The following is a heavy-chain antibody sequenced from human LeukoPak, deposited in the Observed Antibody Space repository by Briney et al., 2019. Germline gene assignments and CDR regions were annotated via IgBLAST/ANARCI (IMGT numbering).Heavy chain of an antibody. CDR1: GYSISSGYY. CDR3: ARGSIAAAYPYYFDY. Sequence: SETLSLTCAVSGYSISSGYYWGWIRQPPGKGLEWIGSIYHSGSTYYNPSLKSRVTISVDTSKNQFSLELSSVTAADTAVYYCARGSIAAAYPYYFDYWGQGTLVTVSS. J-gene: IGHJ4*02. CDR2: IYHSGST. V-gene: IGHV4-38-2*01. D-gene: IGHD6-13*01.